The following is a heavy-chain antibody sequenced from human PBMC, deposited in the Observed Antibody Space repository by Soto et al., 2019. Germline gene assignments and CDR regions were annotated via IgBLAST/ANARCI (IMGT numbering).Heavy chain of an antibody. CDR1: GGSISSGEYY. CDR3: ARATPPNYDYVWGSYRESYYFDY. CDR2: IYYSGST. D-gene: IGHD3-16*02. Sequence: PSETLSLTCTVSGGSISSGEYYWSGIRQPPGKGLEWIGYIYYSGSTYYNPSLKSRVTISVDTSKNQFSLKLSSVTAADTAVYYCARATPPNYDYVWGSYRESYYFDYWGQGTLVTVSS. J-gene: IGHJ4*02. V-gene: IGHV4-30-4*01.